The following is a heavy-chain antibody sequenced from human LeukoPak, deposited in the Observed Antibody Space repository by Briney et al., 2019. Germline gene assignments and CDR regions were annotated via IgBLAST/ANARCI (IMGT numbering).Heavy chain of an antibody. CDR3: AKNTPSLTTYGMDV. V-gene: IGHV3-21*01. D-gene: IGHD1-14*01. J-gene: IGHJ6*02. CDR1: GFTFSRYS. Sequence: GGSLRLSCAVSGFTFSRYSMNWVRQAPGKGLEWVSVISGGSSSTFYADSVKGRFTISRDNAKSSLYLQMYIPSAEDTALYYCAKNTPSLTTYGMDVWGQGTTVTVSS. CDR2: ISGGSSST.